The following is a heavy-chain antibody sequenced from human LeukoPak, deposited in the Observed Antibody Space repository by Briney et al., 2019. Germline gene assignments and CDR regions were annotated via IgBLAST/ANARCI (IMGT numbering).Heavy chain of an antibody. Sequence: GGSLRLSCAASGFTFSSYSMNWVRQAPGKGREWVSYISNSSSTIYYADSVKGRFTISRDNAKNSLYLQMNSLRAEDTAVYYCARDLRDYGGNFDYWGQGTLVTVSS. D-gene: IGHD4-23*01. J-gene: IGHJ4*02. CDR3: ARDLRDYGGNFDY. V-gene: IGHV3-48*04. CDR2: ISNSSSTI. CDR1: GFTFSSYS.